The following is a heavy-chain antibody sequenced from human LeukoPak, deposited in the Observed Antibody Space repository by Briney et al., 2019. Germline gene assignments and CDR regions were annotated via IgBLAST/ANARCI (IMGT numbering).Heavy chain of an antibody. CDR3: ARFGGKTARWGCHYYMDV. V-gene: IGHV4-34*01. J-gene: IGHJ6*03. CDR1: GGSFSGYY. CDR2: INHSGST. Sequence: SETLSLTCAVYGGSFSGYYWSWIRQPPGKGLEWIGEINHSGSTNYNPSLKSRVTISVDTSKNPFSLKVSSVDAADTGRYYCARFGGKTARWGCHYYMDVWGKGTTVTVSS. D-gene: IGHD3-10*01.